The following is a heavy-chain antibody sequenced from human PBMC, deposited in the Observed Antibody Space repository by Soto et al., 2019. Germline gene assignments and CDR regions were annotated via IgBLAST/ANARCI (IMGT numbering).Heavy chain of an antibody. D-gene: IGHD1-1*01. CDR2: IHGGGGAT. CDR1: GFTCAYA. V-gene: IGHV3-23*01. J-gene: IGHJ2*01. Sequence: EVQLLESGGGLVQPGGSLRLSCAASGFTCAYAMGWVRQAPGKGLEWVSTIHGGGGATHYADSVKGRFTISRDDSKNTLYAQMNSLRAEDTAVYYCAKFEAHPLEYWYLDFWGRGTLVTVSS. CDR3: AKFEAHPLEYWYLDF.